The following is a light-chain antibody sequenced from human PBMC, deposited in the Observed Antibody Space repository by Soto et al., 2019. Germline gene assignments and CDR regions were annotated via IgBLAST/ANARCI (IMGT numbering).Light chain of an antibody. CDR2: GAS. V-gene: IGKV3-20*01. J-gene: IGKJ4*01. CDR1: ESLSTNY. Sequence: EIVLTQSPGTLSLSPGERATLSCRASESLSTNYLAWYQQKPGQAPRLLISGASRRATGIPDRVSGSGSGTYFTITISRLEPEDVAVYYCQQYGSTPLTFGGGTKVEI. CDR3: QQYGSTPLT.